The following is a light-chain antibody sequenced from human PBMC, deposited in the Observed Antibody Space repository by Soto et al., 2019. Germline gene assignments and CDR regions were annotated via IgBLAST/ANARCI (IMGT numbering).Light chain of an antibody. Sequence: EIVLTQSPGTLSLSPGERATLSCRASQSVSNSYLAWYQQKPGQAPRLLISGASSRATGVPDRFSGSRSGTDFTLTISRLEPEDFVVYYCQQYGSSPLITFGQGTRLEI. J-gene: IGKJ5*01. CDR1: QSVSNSY. V-gene: IGKV3-20*01. CDR2: GAS. CDR3: QQYGSSPLIT.